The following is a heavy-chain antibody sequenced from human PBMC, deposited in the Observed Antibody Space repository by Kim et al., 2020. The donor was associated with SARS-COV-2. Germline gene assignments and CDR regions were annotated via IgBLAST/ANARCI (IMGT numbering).Heavy chain of an antibody. CDR2: SSYI. CDR3: ARGSWSAY. Sequence: SSYIYYADSVKGRFTISRDNAKNSLYLQMNSLRAEDTAVYYCARGSWSAYWGQGTLVTVSS. D-gene: IGHD1-1*01. V-gene: IGHV3-21*01. J-gene: IGHJ4*02.